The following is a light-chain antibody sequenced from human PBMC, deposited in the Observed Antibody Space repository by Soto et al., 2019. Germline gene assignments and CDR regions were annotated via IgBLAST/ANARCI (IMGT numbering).Light chain of an antibody. CDR2: LGS. Sequence: DIVMTQSPLSLPVTPGEPASISCRSSQSLLHGNGYNYLDWYLQKPGQSPQLLIYLGSNRASGVPDRFSGSGSGTDFTLKIRRVEAEDVGVYYCMQALQTPLTFGGGTKVEIK. V-gene: IGKV2-28*01. CDR3: MQALQTPLT. CDR1: QSLLHGNGYNY. J-gene: IGKJ4*01.